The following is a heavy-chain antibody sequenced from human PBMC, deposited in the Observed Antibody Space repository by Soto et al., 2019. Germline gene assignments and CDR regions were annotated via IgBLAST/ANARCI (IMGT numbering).Heavy chain of an antibody. D-gene: IGHD1-26*01. V-gene: IGHV3-30*18. CDR2: ISYDGSNK. Sequence: GSLRLSCAASGFTFSSYGMHWVRQAPGKGLEWVALISYDGSNKYHADSVKGRFTISRDNSKNTLYLQMNSLRAEDTAVYKCAKDSRWEPLGYYYYAMDVWGQGTTVTVSS. CDR3: AKDSRWEPLGYYYYAMDV. CDR1: GFTFSSYG. J-gene: IGHJ6*02.